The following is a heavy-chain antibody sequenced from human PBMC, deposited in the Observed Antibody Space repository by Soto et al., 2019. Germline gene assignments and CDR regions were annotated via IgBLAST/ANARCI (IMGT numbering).Heavy chain of an antibody. CDR1: GGSISSYY. D-gene: IGHD2-15*01. CDR3: ARLGRGLHPSVFGAFDI. CDR2: IYYSGST. V-gene: IGHV4-59*08. J-gene: IGHJ3*02. Sequence: SETLSLTCTVSGGSISSYYWSWIRQPPGKGLEWIGYIYYSGSTNYNPSLKSRVTISVDTSKNQFSLKLSSVTAADTAVYYCARLGRGLHPSVFGAFDIWGQGTMVTVSS.